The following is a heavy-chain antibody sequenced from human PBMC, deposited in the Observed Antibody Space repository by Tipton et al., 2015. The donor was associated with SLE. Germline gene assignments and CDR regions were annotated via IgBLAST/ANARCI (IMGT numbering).Heavy chain of an antibody. V-gene: IGHV3-66*01. CDR3: AVVYSSGYGLDY. CDR2: IYSGGST. CDR1: GFTVSSNF. Sequence: SLRLSCAASGFTVSSNFMSWVRQAPGKGLEWVSVIYSGGSTYYADSVKDRFAVSRDNYKDTLYLQMNSLRAVDTAVYYCAVVYSSGYGLDYWGQGTLVTVSS. D-gene: IGHD6-19*01. J-gene: IGHJ4*02.